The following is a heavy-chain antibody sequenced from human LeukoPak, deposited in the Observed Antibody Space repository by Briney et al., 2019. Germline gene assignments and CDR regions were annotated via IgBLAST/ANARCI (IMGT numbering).Heavy chain of an antibody. CDR3: ASHSVGVLPIATFDY. V-gene: IGHV3-74*01. J-gene: IGHJ4*02. Sequence: PGGSLRLSCAASGFSFSSSWMHWVRQTPGKGLVWVARISTDGSSTSYADSVKGRFTISRDNAKNSLFLQMNSLRAEDTAVYYCASHSVGVLPIATFDYWGQGTLVTVSS. CDR1: GFSFSSSW. D-gene: IGHD2-21*01. CDR2: ISTDGSST.